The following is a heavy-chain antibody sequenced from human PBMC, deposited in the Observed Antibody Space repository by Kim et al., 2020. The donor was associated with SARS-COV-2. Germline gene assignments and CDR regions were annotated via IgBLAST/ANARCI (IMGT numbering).Heavy chain of an antibody. Sequence: SETLSLTCTVSGGSISSSSYYWGWIRQPPGKGLEWIGSIYYSGSTYYNPSLKSRVTISVDTSKNQFSLKLSSVTAADTAVYYCARHPVLRYFDWLSLIDAFISGAKGQWSPSLQ. V-gene: IGHV4-39*01. D-gene: IGHD3-9*01. J-gene: IGHJ3*02. CDR2: IYYSGST. CDR3: ARHPVLRYFDWLSLIDAFIS. CDR1: GGSISSSSYY.